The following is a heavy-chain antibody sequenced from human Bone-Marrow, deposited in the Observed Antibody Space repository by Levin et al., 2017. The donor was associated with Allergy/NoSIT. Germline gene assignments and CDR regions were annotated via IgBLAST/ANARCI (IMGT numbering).Heavy chain of an antibody. CDR1: RFTFSSFG. CDR2: IRHDGTKK. D-gene: IGHD6-13*01. J-gene: IGHJ4*02. V-gene: IGHV3-30*13. Sequence: SCAASRFTFSSFGMHWVRQAPGKGLEWVALIRHDGTKKYYADSVRGRFTISRDNSKNRLYLQMNSLRTEDTAVYYCAKDRVEYSSSWPCDWGQGTLITVSS. CDR3: AKDRVEYSSSWPCD.